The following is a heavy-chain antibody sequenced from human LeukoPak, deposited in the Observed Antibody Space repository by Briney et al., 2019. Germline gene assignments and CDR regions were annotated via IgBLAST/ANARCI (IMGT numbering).Heavy chain of an antibody. Sequence: ASVKVSCKASGYTFTGFGINWVRQAPGQGLEWMGWISGYNDNTHYAKKFKGRVTLTTDTPTSTAYMELRSLRSDDTAVYYCARDGTSTDDYWGQGTLVTVSS. CDR3: ARDGTSTDDY. V-gene: IGHV1-18*01. D-gene: IGHD1-7*01. CDR2: ISGYNDNT. J-gene: IGHJ4*02. CDR1: GYTFTGFG.